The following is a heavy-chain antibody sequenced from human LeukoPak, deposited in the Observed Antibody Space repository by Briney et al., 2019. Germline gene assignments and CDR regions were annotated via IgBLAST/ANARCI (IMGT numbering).Heavy chain of an antibody. D-gene: IGHD6-13*01. V-gene: IGHV3-7*01. CDR1: GFMFSSYW. J-gene: IGHJ4*02. CDR3: AKSIAADY. Sequence: GGSLRLSCAASGFMFSSYWMSWVRQAPGKGLEWVANIKQDGSEKYYVDSVKGRFTISRDNAKNSLYLQMNSLRAEDTAVYYCAKSIAADYWGQGTLVTVSS. CDR2: IKQDGSEK.